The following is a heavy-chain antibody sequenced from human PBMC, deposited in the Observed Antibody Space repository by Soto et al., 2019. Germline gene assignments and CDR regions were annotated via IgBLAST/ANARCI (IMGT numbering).Heavy chain of an antibody. D-gene: IGHD3-3*01. Sequence: SETLSLTCAVYGGSFSGYYWSWIRQPPGKGLEWIGEINHSGSTNYNPSLKSRVTISVDTSKNQFSLKLSSVTAADTAVYYCARDRAKSYDFWSDHSKTRFDYWGQGTLVTVSS. CDR3: ARDRAKSYDFWSDHSKTRFDY. J-gene: IGHJ4*02. V-gene: IGHV4-34*01. CDR1: GGSFSGYY. CDR2: INHSGST.